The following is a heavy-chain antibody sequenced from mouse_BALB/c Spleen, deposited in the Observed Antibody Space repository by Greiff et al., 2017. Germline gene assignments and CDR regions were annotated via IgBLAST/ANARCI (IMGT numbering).Heavy chain of an antibody. CDR2: IRLKSNNYAT. Sequence: EVKVEESGGGLVQPGGSMKLSCVASGFTFSNYWMNWVRQSPEKGLEWVAEIRLKSNNYATHYAESVKGRFTISRDDSKSSVYLQMNNLRAEDTGIYYCTRSSLLYAMDYWGQGTSVTVSS. J-gene: IGHJ4*01. D-gene: IGHD1-1*01. CDR1: GFTFSNYW. V-gene: IGHV6-6*02. CDR3: TRSSLLYAMDY.